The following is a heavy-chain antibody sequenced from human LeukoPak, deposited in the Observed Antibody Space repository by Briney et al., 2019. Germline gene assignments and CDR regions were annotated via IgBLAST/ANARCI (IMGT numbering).Heavy chain of an antibody. CDR3: ARGGSYGSGPTPFDY. Sequence: SETLSLTCAVYGESSSDHKWTWIRQPAGKGLEWIGRIYTSGSTNYNPSLKSRVTMSVDTSKNQFSLKLSSVTAADTAVYYCARGGSYGSGPTPFDYWGQGTLVTVSS. D-gene: IGHD3-10*01. CDR1: GESSSDHK. V-gene: IGHV4-59*10. CDR2: IYTSGST. J-gene: IGHJ4*02.